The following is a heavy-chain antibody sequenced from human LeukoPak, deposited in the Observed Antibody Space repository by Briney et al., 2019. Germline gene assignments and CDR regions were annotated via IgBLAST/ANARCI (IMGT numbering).Heavy chain of an antibody. CDR2: VSSSSSYI. CDR1: GFTFSSYS. J-gene: IGHJ4*02. D-gene: IGHD6-19*01. V-gene: IGHV3-21*01. CDR3: ARDYAPYTSGWYDGEDY. Sequence: KPGGSLRLSCAASGFTFSSYSMNCVPQAPGKGLEWGSSVSSSSSYIYYADSVKGRFTISKDNAKNSLYLQMNSLRAEDTAVYYCARDYAPYTSGWYDGEDYWGQGALVTVCS.